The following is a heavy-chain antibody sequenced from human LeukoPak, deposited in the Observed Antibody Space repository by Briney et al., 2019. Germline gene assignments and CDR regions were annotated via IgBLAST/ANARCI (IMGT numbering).Heavy chain of an antibody. V-gene: IGHV3-30*02. Sequence: GGSLRLSCAASGFTSSDFGMHWVRQAPGKGLEGVAFIWYDGSKKYYADSVKGRFTISRDNSKNTLYLQMNSLRAEDTAVYYCGRRDYYDIKDWGQGTLVTVSS. D-gene: IGHD3-22*01. CDR3: GRRDYYDIKD. CDR1: GFTSSDFG. J-gene: IGHJ4*02. CDR2: IWYDGSKK.